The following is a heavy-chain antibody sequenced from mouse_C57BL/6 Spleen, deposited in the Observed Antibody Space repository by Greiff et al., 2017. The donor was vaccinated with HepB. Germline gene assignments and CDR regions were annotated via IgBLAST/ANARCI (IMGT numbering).Heavy chain of an antibody. J-gene: IGHJ4*01. Sequence: QVQLQQSGPELVKPGASVKISCKASGYAFSSSWMNWVKQRPGKGLEWIGRIYPGDGDTNYNGKFKGKATLTADKSSSTAYMQLSSLTSEDSAVYCCGGTTAVYAMDYWGQGTSVTVSS. V-gene: IGHV1-82*01. CDR2: IYPGDGDT. CDR3: GGTTAVYAMDY. CDR1: GYAFSSSW. D-gene: IGHD1-2*01.